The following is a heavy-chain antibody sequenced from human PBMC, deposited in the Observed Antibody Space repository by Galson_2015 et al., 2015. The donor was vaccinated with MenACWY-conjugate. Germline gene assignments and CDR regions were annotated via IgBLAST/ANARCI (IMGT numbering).Heavy chain of an antibody. Sequence: SETLSLTCVVSGASINSINWWSWVRQSPGKGLAWIGEIYHTGYTRYNPSLKSRLTISVDKSKTQFSMKLTSVTAADTAVFSCVRVHRVATGFDYWGHGTLVTVSS. CDR3: VRVHRVATGFDY. V-gene: IGHV4-4*02. CDR1: GASINSINW. CDR2: IYHTGYT. J-gene: IGHJ4*01. D-gene: IGHD5-12*01.